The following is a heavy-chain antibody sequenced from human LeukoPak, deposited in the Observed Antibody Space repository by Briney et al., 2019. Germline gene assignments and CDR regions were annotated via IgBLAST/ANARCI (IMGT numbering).Heavy chain of an antibody. CDR2: IYYSGIK. Sequence: PLETLSPTCTVSGSSINSSSYYWGWVRQPPAKGLEWFGSIYYSGIKYINPSLKSRVTISVDTSKNHFSLRLSSVTAADTAVYYCARRVRENSGYYYGDYWAQGTLVSV. CDR1: GSSINSSSYY. J-gene: IGHJ4*02. V-gene: IGHV4-39*02. CDR3: ARRVRENSGYYYGDY. D-gene: IGHD3-22*01.